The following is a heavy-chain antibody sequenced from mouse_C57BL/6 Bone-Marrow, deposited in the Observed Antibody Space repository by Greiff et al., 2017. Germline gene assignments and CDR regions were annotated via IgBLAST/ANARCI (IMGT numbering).Heavy chain of an antibody. CDR1: GYTFTSYW. CDR3: AREGLHWYCAMDY. Sequence: QVQLQQPGAELVRPGTSVKLSCKASGYTFTSYWMHWVKQRPGQGLEWIGVIDPSDSYTTYNQKFKGKATLTVDTSSSTAYMQLSSLTSEDSAVXYCAREGLHWYCAMDYWGQGTSVTVSS. D-gene: IGHD3-3*01. CDR2: IDPSDSYT. V-gene: IGHV1-59*01. J-gene: IGHJ4*01.